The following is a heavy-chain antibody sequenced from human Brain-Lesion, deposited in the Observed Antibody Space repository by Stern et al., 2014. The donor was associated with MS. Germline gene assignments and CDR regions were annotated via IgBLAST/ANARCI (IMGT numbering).Heavy chain of an antibody. CDR3: ARGRSDKYYGLDV. CDR1: EFTVDSYS. V-gene: IGHV3-48*02. Sequence: VESGGSLRLFCSASEFTVDSYSMGWLRQVPGKGLEYVSHISRGGGTLQYADSVRGRFTISRDSAMNSLFLQMNSLRDEDSGVYYCARGRSDKYYGLDVWGQGTTITV. CDR2: ISRGGGTL. J-gene: IGHJ6*02.